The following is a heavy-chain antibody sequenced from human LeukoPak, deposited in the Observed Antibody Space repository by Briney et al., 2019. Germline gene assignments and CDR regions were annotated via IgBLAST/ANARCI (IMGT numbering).Heavy chain of an antibody. V-gene: IGHV4-34*01. J-gene: IGHJ4*02. Sequence: PSETLSLTYAVYGGSFSGYYWSWIRQPPGKGLEWIGETNHSGSTNYNPSLKSRVTISVDTSKNQFSLKLSSVTAADTAVYYCARVRQRRYYFDYWGQGTLVTVSS. CDR2: TNHSGST. CDR3: ARVRQRRYYFDY. CDR1: GGSFSGYY. D-gene: IGHD6-25*01.